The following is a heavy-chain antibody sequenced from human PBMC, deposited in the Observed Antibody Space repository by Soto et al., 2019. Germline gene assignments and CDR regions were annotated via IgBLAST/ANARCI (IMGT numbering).Heavy chain of an antibody. V-gene: IGHV1-69*08. D-gene: IGHD4-17*01. CDR2: IIPALGTA. CDR3: ARSDFGDYWYFDL. J-gene: IGHJ2*01. Sequence: QDQLVQSGAEVKKPGSSVKVSCKASGGTFSSHTFSWVRQAPGQGLEWMGRIIPALGTATYAQKFQGRVTITADESETTVYMELNSLRSEDPAVYYCARSDFGDYWYFDLWGRGTLVAVSS. CDR1: GGTFSSHT.